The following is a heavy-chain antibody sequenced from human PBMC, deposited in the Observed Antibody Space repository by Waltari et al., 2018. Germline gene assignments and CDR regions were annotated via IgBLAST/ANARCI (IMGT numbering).Heavy chain of an antibody. J-gene: IGHJ4*02. V-gene: IGHV4-59*08. CDR1: GGSISSYY. D-gene: IGHD1-26*01. Sequence: QVQLQESGPGLVKPSETLSLTCSVSGGSISSYYWGWIRQPPGKGLEWIGYISYSGSTNYHPSLQSRGTISVDTSKNQLSLKLSSVTAADTAVYYCATYGGSYYYYYWGQGTLVTVSS. CDR2: ISYSGST. CDR3: ATYGGSYYYYY.